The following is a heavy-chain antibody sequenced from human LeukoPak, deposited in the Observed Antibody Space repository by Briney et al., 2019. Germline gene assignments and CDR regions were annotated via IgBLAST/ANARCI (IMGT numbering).Heavy chain of an antibody. CDR2: IIPIFGTA. V-gene: IGHV1-69*13. D-gene: IGHD3-3*01. J-gene: IGHJ4*02. Sequence: SVKVSRKASGGTFSSYAISWVRQAPGQGLEWMGGIIPIFGTANYAQKFQGRVTITADESTSTAYMELSSLRSEDTAVYYCARVSIRGLRFLEQGEGRYYFDYWGQGTLVTVSS. CDR3: ARVSIRGLRFLEQGEGRYYFDY. CDR1: GGTFSSYA.